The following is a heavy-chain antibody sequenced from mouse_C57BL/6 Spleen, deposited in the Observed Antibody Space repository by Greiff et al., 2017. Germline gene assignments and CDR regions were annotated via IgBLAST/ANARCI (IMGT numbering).Heavy chain of an antibody. CDR1: GYAFSSSW. D-gene: IGHD1-1*01. CDR3: ARTLITTVALDY. J-gene: IGHJ2*01. CDR2: IYPGDGDT. V-gene: IGHV1-82*01. Sequence: VQLQQSGPELVKPGASVKISCKASGYAFSSSWMNWVKQRPGKGLEWIGRIYPGDGDTNYNGKFKGKATLTADKSSSTAYMQLSSLTSEDSAVYFCARTLITTVALDYWGQGTTLTVSS.